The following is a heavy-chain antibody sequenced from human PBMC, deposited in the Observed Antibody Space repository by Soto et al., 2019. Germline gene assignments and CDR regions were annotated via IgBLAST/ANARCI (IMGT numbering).Heavy chain of an antibody. J-gene: IGHJ5*02. CDR2: IIPLFGTT. CDR3: ARARRTSWYNWVDP. D-gene: IGHD4-17*01. V-gene: IGHV1-69*01. CDR1: GGNFTNYG. Sequence: QVQLVQSGAELKKPGSSVKVSCKASGGNFTNYGISWVRQAPGQGLEWMGGIIPLFGTTNYAQKFRGTVTVTADESTSTAYMELNSLRSEDTAIYFCARARRTSWYNWVDPWGQGTLGNVS.